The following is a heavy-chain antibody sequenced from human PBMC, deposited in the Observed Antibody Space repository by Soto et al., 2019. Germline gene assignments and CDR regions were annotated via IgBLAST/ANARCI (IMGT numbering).Heavy chain of an antibody. V-gene: IGHV4-30-2*01. Sequence: SETLSLTCTLSGASITYGGYSWSWIRQPPGKDLEWLGYISHLESTFYNPSFQSRLTLSIDRSKNQFSLKLASMTAADTAVYYCERGGGYAPFDYWGQGTLVTVSS. CDR2: ISHLEST. J-gene: IGHJ4*02. CDR1: GASITYGGYS. CDR3: ERGGGYAPFDY. D-gene: IGHD5-12*01.